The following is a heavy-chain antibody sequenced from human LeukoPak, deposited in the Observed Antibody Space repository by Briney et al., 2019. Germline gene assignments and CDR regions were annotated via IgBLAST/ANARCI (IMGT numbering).Heavy chain of an antibody. CDR3: ARDGEHDAFDI. Sequence: PGRSLRLSCAASGFTFSSYGMHWVRQAPGKGLEWVAVIWYDGSNKYYADSVKGRFTISRDNSKNTLYLQMNSLRAEDTAVYYCARDGEHDAFDIRGQGTMVTVSS. CDR1: GFTFSSYG. V-gene: IGHV3-33*01. CDR2: IWYDGSNK. J-gene: IGHJ3*02.